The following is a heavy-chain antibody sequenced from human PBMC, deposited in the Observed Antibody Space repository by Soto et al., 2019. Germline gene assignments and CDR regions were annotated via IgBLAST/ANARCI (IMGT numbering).Heavy chain of an antibody. Sequence: GGSLRLSCAASGFTFSSYAMHWVRQAPGKGLEWVAVISYDGSNKYYADFVKGRFTISRDNSKNTLYLQMNSLRAEDTAVYYCARVTLPAAIQGYYYYGMDVWGQGTTVTVSS. CDR2: ISYDGSNK. CDR3: ARVTLPAAIQGYYYYGMDV. V-gene: IGHV3-30-3*01. J-gene: IGHJ6*02. CDR1: GFTFSSYA. D-gene: IGHD2-2*01.